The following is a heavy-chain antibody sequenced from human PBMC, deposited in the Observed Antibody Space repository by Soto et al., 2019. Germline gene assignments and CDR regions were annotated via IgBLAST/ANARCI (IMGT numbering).Heavy chain of an antibody. J-gene: IGHJ4*02. Sequence: PGESLKISCKGSGYSFTSYWISWVRQMPGKGMEWMGRIDPSDSYTNYSPSFQGHVTISADTSISTAYLQWSSLKASDTALYYWARHAVAARGWGEEPLWGRGTRVTVSP. V-gene: IGHV5-10-1*01. CDR3: ARHAVAARGWGEEPL. CDR1: GYSFTSYW. CDR2: IDPSDSYT. D-gene: IGHD3-16*01.